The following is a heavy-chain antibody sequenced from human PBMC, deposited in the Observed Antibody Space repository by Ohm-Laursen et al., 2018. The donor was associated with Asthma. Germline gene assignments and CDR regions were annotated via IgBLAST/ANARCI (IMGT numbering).Heavy chain of an antibody. Sequence: SLRLSCAASGFTFSSYAMHWVRQAPGKGLEWVAVISYDGSNKYYADSVKGRFTISRDNSKNTLYLQMNSLRAEDTAVYYCARRDFSGGDTNAAFDIWGQGTMVAVSS. CDR1: GFTFSSYA. CDR2: ISYDGSNK. J-gene: IGHJ3*02. V-gene: IGHV3-30-3*01. CDR3: ARRDFSGGDTNAAFDI. D-gene: IGHD2-21*02.